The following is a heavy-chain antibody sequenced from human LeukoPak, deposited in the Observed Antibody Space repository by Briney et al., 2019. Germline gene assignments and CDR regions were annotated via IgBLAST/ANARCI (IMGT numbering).Heavy chain of an antibody. Sequence: PSETLSLTCTVSGGSISSSSYYWGWIRQPPGKGLEWIGSIYYSGSTYYNPSLKSRVTISVDTSKNQFSLKLSSVTAADTAVYYCASPPSLYDTRKGGYFQHWGQGTLVTVSS. J-gene: IGHJ1*01. V-gene: IGHV4-39*07. CDR3: ASPPSLYDTRKGGYFQH. CDR1: GGSISSSSYY. D-gene: IGHD3-22*01. CDR2: IYYSGST.